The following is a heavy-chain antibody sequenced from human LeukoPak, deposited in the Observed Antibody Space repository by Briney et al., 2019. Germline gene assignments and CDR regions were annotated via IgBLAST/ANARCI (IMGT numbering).Heavy chain of an antibody. CDR2: IIPIFGTA. CDR3: ARGPSPYYYDSSGYPYYFDY. D-gene: IGHD3-22*01. J-gene: IGHJ4*02. CDR1: GGTFSSYA. Sequence: SVTVSCKASGGTFSSYAISWVRQAPGQGLEWMGGIIPIFGTANYAQKFQGRVTITADESTSTAYMELSSLRSEDTAVYYCARGPSPYYYDSSGYPYYFDYWGQGTLVTVSS. V-gene: IGHV1-69*13.